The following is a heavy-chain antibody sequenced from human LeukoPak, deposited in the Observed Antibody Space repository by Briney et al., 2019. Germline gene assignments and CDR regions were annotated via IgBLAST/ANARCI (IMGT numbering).Heavy chain of an antibody. J-gene: IGHJ6*03. D-gene: IGHD2-2*01. V-gene: IGHV3-30*02. CDR3: AKDGEDCSSTSCSGLDYYYYMDV. CDR2: IWYGGSNK. Sequence: GGSLRLSCAASGFTFSSYGMHWVRQAPGKGLEWVAVIWYGGSNKYYADSVKGRFTISRDNSKNTLYLQMNSLRAEDTAVYYCAKDGEDCSSTSCSGLDYYYYMDVWGKGTTVTVSS. CDR1: GFTFSSYG.